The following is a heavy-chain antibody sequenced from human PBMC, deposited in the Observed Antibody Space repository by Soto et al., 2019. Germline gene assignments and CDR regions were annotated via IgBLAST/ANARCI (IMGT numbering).Heavy chain of an antibody. V-gene: IGHV3-53*01. CDR1: GFTVSSNY. J-gene: IGHJ3*02. CDR2: IYSGGST. D-gene: IGHD6-13*01. Sequence: GSLRLSCAASGFTVSSNYMSWVRQAPGKGLEWVSVIYSGGSTYYADSVKGRFTISRDNSKNTLYLHMNSLRTEDTAVYYCIAVADDAFDIWGQGTMVTVSS. CDR3: IAVADDAFDI.